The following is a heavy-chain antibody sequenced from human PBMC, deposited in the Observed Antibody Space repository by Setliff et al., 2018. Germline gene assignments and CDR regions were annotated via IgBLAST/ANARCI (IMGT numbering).Heavy chain of an antibody. CDR2: IYHSGST. CDR1: GCSISSGYY. CDR3: ARVRRVVIAYYYYMDV. J-gene: IGHJ6*03. D-gene: IGHD2-21*01. Sequence: PSETLSLTCAVSGCSISSGYYWGWIRQPPGKGLEWIGSIYHSGSTYYNPSLKSRVTISVDTSKNQFSLKLNSVTAADTAVYYCARVRRVVIAYYYYMDVWGKGTTVTVSS. V-gene: IGHV4-38-2*01.